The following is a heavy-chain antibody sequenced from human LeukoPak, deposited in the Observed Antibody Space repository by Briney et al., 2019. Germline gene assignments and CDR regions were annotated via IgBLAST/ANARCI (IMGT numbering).Heavy chain of an antibody. D-gene: IGHD6-19*01. CDR1: GGSISSHY. CDR3: ARDKVAVDGPRFDP. V-gene: IGHV4-59*11. J-gene: IGHJ5*02. CDR2: ISYSGST. Sequence: SETLSLTCLVSGGSISSHYWTWIRQPPGKGLEWIGYISYSGSTNYNPSLKSRVTMSVDPSKNHFSLKLTSVTAADTAVYYCARDKVAVDGPRFDPWGQGTLVTVSS.